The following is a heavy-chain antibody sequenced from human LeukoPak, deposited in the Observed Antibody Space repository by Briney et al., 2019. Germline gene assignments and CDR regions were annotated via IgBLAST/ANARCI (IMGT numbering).Heavy chain of an antibody. Sequence: PGGSLRLSCAASGFTFSSYAMSWVRQAPGKGLEWVSGISGSGMSTSYADSVRGRFAISRDNSNKTLYLQMNSLRAEDTAIYYCAKADLVLVIAATCFDSWGQGTLVTVSS. CDR2: ISGSGMST. V-gene: IGHV3-23*01. CDR1: GFTFSSYA. J-gene: IGHJ4*02. D-gene: IGHD2-15*01. CDR3: AKADLVLVIAATCFDS.